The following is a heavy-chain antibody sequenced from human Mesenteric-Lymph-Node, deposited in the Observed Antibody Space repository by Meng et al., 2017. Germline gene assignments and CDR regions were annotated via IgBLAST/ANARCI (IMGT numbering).Heavy chain of an antibody. CDR2: MNPNSGNT. CDR1: GYSFTSYD. D-gene: IGHD5-24*01. V-gene: IGHV1-8*01. J-gene: IGHJ4*02. CDR3: ARRQRDGYNRY. Sequence: QVHLVQSVAEVQKPGASVKVSCKSSGYSFTSYDINWVRQATGQGLEWMGWMNPNSGNTGYAQKFQGRVTMTRNTSISTAYMELSSLRSEDTAVYYCARRQRDGYNRYWGQGTLVTVSS.